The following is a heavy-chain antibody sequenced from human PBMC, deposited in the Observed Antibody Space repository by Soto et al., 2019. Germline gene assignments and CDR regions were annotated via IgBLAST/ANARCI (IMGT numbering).Heavy chain of an antibody. CDR2: THYSGNT. J-gene: IGHJ4*02. CDR1: GGSISSGDYY. Sequence: SETLSLTCAVSGGSISSGDYYWSWIRQPPGKGLEWIGYTHYSGNTYYNPSLKSRVTISVDTSKNQFSLKWSSVTAADTAVYYCAREGSGPLDYWGQGTLVTVSS. CDR3: AREGSGPLDY. D-gene: IGHD3-10*01. V-gene: IGHV4-30-4*01.